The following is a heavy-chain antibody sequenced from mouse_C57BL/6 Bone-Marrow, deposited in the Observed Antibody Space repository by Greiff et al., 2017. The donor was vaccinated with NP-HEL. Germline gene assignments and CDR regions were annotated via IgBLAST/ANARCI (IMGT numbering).Heavy chain of an antibody. V-gene: IGHV1-77*01. CDR3: ARSHYYGSFYYAMDY. J-gene: IGHJ4*01. CDR2: IGPGSGST. CDR1: GYTFTDYY. Sequence: VQLQQSGAELVKPGASVKISCKASGYTFTDYYINWVKQRPGQGLEWIGKIGPGSGSTYYNEKFKGKATLTADKSSCTAYMQLSSLTSEDSAVYFCARSHYYGSFYYAMDYWGQGTSVTVSS. D-gene: IGHD1-1*01.